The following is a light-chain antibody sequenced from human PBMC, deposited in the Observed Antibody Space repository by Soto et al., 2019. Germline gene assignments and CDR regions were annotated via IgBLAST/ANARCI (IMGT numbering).Light chain of an antibody. Sequence: TQSPATLSVSPGERATLSCWASETVATNLAWYQQKPAQAPRFLIYGASSRATGVPDRFSSSGSGTAFTLTISRREPEDFAVYYCRQYGSTPITFGQGTRLEIK. J-gene: IGKJ5*01. V-gene: IGKV3-20*01. CDR1: ETVATN. CDR3: RQYGSTPIT. CDR2: GAS.